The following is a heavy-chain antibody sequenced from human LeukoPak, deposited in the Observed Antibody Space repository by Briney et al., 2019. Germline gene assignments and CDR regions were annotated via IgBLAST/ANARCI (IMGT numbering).Heavy chain of an antibody. CDR2: IIPILGIA. D-gene: IGHD4-17*01. V-gene: IGHV1-69*04. CDR3: ARAGTTVTPNPGFQH. J-gene: IGHJ1*01. Sequence: SVKVSCKASGGTFSSYAISWVRQAPGQGLEWMGGIIPILGIANYAQKFQGRVTITADKSTSTAYMELSSLRSEDTAVYYCARAGTTVTPNPGFQHWGQGTLVTVSS. CDR1: GGTFSSYA.